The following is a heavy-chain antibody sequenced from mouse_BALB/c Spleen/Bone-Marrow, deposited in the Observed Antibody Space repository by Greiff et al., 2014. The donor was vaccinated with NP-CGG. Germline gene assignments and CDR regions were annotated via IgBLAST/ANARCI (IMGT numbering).Heavy chain of an antibody. Sequence: VQLQQSGPGLVAPSQSLSITCTVSGFSLTSYGVSWVRQPPGKGLEWLGVIWGDGSTNYHSALISRLSISKDNSKSQVFLKLNRLQTDDTATYQCAKGEYGKRYYVMDYWGQGTSVTVSS. J-gene: IGHJ4*01. V-gene: IGHV2-3*01. CDR3: AKGEYGKRYYVMDY. CDR2: IWGDGST. D-gene: IGHD2-10*02. CDR1: GFSLTSYG.